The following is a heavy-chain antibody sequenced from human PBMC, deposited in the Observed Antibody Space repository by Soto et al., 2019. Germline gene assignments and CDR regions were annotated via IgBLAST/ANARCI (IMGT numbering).Heavy chain of an antibody. J-gene: IGHJ4*02. D-gene: IGHD2-15*01. CDR3: ASPYCTGNSCYSILGYY. CDR2: ISSSGDTI. CDR1: GFTFSFYS. V-gene: IGHV3-48*02. Sequence: EVQLVESGGGLVQPGESLRLSCAASGFTFSFYSMNWVRQAPGKGPEWVSYISSSGDTIDYADSVKGRFSISRDNAKNSLYLQMNSLRDEATAVYYCASPYCTGNSCYSILGYYWGQVTLVTVSS.